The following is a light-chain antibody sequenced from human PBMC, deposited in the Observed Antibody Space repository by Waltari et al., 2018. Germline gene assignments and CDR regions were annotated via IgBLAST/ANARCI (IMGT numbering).Light chain of an antibody. V-gene: IGLV2-14*03. Sequence: QSALTQPASVSGSPGQSITISCTGTSGDIGRHNFVSWYQQHPGKAPRLMIFDVSNWPSGVSDRFSGSKSGNAASLTISGLQAEDEADYYCSTYSPSGTPYVFGTGTEVTVL. J-gene: IGLJ1*01. CDR1: SGDIGRHNF. CDR2: DVS. CDR3: STYSPSGTPYV.